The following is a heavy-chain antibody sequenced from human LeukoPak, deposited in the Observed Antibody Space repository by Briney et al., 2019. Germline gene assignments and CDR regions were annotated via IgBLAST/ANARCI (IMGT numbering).Heavy chain of an antibody. D-gene: IGHD4/OR15-4a*01. Sequence: GGSLRLSCTASGFNVNSNYMSWVRQAPGKGLEWVSFIYSDNTHYSDSVKGRFTISRDNSKNTLYLQMNSLRAEDTAVYYCARRAGAYSHPYDYWGQGTLVTVSS. CDR2: IYSDNT. CDR1: GFNVNSNY. J-gene: IGHJ4*02. V-gene: IGHV3-53*01. CDR3: ARRAGAYSHPYDY.